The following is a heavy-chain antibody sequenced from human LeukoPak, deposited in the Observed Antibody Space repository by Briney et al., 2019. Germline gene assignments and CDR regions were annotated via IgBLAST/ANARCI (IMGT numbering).Heavy chain of an antibody. D-gene: IGHD2-21*01. CDR1: GFTFSSYG. CDR3: AREGGLRDWYFDY. V-gene: IGHV3-30*03. J-gene: IGHJ4*02. Sequence: GGSLRLSCAASGFTFSSYGMHWVRQAPGKGLEWVAVISYDGSNKYYADSVKGRFTISRDNSKNTLYLQMNSLRAEDTAVYYCAREGGLRDWYFDYWGQGTLVTVSS. CDR2: ISYDGSNK.